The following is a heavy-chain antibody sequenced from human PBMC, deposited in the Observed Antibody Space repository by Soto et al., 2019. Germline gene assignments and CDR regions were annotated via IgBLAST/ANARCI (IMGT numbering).Heavy chain of an antibody. J-gene: IGHJ4*02. D-gene: IGHD5-12*01. CDR2: GNHSRDN. CDR1: DPSFTSYY. CDR3: GRGRGFKRFVDY. Sequence: SETLSLTCSVSDPSFTSYYWTWVRQSPGKGLEWIGEGNHSRDNTYNPSLEGRVAISVDTSKNEFSLRLTSVTAADTAVYYCGRGRGFKRFVDYWGQGTLVTVSS. V-gene: IGHV4-34*01.